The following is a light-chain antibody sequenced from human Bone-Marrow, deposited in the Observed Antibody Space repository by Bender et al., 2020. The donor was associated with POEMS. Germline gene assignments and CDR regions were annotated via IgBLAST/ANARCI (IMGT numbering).Light chain of an antibody. CDR2: SSH. V-gene: IGLV1-44*01. CDR3: AVWDDSLNGWV. CDR1: SSNIGAHA. J-gene: IGLJ3*02. Sequence: QSVLTQPPSASGTPGQRVTISCSGGSSNIGAHAVNWYQHLPGTAPKLLIYSSHRRPSEVPDRFSGPRSGTSASLAISGLQSEDEADYSCAVWDDSLNGWVFGGGTKLTVL.